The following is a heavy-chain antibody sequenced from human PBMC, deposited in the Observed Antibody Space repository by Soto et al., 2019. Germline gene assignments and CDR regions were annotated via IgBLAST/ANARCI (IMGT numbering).Heavy chain of an antibody. D-gene: IGHD1-26*01. CDR2: ISGSGGST. Sequence: GGSLRLSCAASGFTFSSYAMSWVRQAPGKGLEWVSAISGSGGSTYYADSVKGRFTISRDNSKNTLYLQMNSLRAEDTAVYYCAKDRLPHSGSYEYFDYWGQGTLVTVSS. CDR1: GFTFSSYA. CDR3: AKDRLPHSGSYEYFDY. J-gene: IGHJ4*02. V-gene: IGHV3-23*01.